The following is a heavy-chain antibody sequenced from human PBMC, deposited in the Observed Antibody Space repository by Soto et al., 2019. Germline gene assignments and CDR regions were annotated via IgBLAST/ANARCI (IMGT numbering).Heavy chain of an antibody. CDR1: GFIFRSYA. CDR3: AKDDSLEWFFPLDA. J-gene: IGHJ5*02. Sequence: EVHLLESGGGLVQPGGSLRLSCSASGFIFRSYAMSWVRQAPGKGLEWVSGISGGGSDTYYSDSVRGRFTISRDNSKNTLYLQMKSLRVEDSAVYFCAKDDSLEWFFPLDAWGQGTLVTVSS. D-gene: IGHD3-3*01. V-gene: IGHV3-23*01. CDR2: ISGGGSDT.